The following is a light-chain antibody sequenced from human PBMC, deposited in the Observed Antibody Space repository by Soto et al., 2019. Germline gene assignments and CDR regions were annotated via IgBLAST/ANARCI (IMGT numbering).Light chain of an antibody. CDR3: STYTGSNTPYV. V-gene: IGLV2-14*01. CDR1: TSDIVNYNY. CDR2: QVS. J-gene: IGLJ1*01. Sequence: QSTQNQPGCVSGSPGQSISISCTGATSDIVNYNYFSWCQQHPGKAPKLIIYQVSNRPSGVSNRFSGSKSGNTASLTISGLQADDEADYYCSTYTGSNTPYVFGTGTKVTVL.